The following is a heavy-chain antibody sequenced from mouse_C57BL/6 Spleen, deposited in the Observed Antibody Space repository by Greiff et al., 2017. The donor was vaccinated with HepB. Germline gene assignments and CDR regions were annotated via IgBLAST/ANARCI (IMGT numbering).Heavy chain of an antibody. D-gene: IGHD1-1*01. J-gene: IGHJ1*03. Sequence: ESGPGLVKPSQSLSLTCSVTGYSITSGYYWNWIRQFPGNKLEWMGYISYDGSNNYNPSLKNRISITRDTSKNQFFLKLNSVTTEDTATYYCARHYGSRHFDVWGTGTTVTVSS. CDR3: ARHYGSRHFDV. CDR2: ISYDGSN. CDR1: GYSITSGYY. V-gene: IGHV3-6*01.